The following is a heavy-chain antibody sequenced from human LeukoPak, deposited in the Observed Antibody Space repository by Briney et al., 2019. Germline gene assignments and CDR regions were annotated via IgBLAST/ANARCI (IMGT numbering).Heavy chain of an antibody. Sequence: PSETLSLTCAVYGGSFSGYYWSWIRQPPGKGLEGIGEINHSGSTNYNPSLKSRVTISVDTSKSQFSLKLSSVTAADTAVYYCAQRRWLQLRRGYFDYWGQGTLVTVSS. CDR1: GGSFSGYY. J-gene: IGHJ4*02. V-gene: IGHV4-34*01. CDR3: AQRRWLQLRRGYFDY. CDR2: INHSGST. D-gene: IGHD5-24*01.